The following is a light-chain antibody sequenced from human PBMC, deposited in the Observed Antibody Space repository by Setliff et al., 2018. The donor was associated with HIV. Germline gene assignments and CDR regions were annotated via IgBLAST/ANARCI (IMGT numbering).Light chain of an antibody. V-gene: IGLV2-23*02. Sequence: QSALAQPASASASPGQSISISCTGNTSDIGTYNLVSWYQQHPGKAPQLTIFEVNRRPAGVSDRLSGSKSGNTASLTISGLRAEDEATYYCCSYTSSTTYVFGTGTKVTVL. J-gene: IGLJ1*01. CDR3: CSYTSSTTYV. CDR1: TSDIGTYNL. CDR2: EVN.